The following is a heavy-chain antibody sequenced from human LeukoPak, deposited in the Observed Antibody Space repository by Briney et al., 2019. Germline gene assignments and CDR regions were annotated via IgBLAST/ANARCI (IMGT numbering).Heavy chain of an antibody. CDR3: ARDLRIAVAGKGTHYYYYGMDV. CDR1: GGTFSSYA. V-gene: IGHV1-69*13. Sequence: ASVKVSCKASGGTFSSYAISWVRQAPGQGLERMGGIIPIFGTANYAQKFQGRVTITADESTSTAYMELSSLRSEDTAVYYCARDLRIAVAGKGTHYYYYGMDVWGQGTTVTVSS. CDR2: IIPIFGTA. D-gene: IGHD6-19*01. J-gene: IGHJ6*02.